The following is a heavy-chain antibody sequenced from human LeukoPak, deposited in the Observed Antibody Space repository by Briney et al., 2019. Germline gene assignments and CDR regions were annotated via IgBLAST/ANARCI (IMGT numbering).Heavy chain of an antibody. CDR2: ILGSGGST. V-gene: IGHV3-23*01. J-gene: IGHJ4*02. CDR3: AKWGDYDVLTGYYVPDY. Sequence: PGASLRLSCAASGFTFSNYAMSWVRQAPGKGLEWVSAILGSGGSTYYADSVKGRFTVSRDNSKSPLYLQLNSLRAEDTALYYCAKWGDYDVLTGYYVPDYWGQGPLVTVSS. CDR1: GFTFSNYA. D-gene: IGHD3-9*01.